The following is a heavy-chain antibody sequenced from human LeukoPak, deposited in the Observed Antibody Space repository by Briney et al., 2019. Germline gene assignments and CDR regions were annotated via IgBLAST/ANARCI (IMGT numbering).Heavy chain of an antibody. Sequence: NPSETLSLTCAVYGGSFSGYYWSWIRQHPGKGLEWIGYIYYSGSTYYNPSLKSRVTISVDTCKNQFSLKLSSVTAADTAVYYCAREYSSSSAFDYWGQGTLVTVSS. CDR1: GGSFSGYY. J-gene: IGHJ4*02. V-gene: IGHV4-34*01. D-gene: IGHD6-6*01. CDR3: AREYSSSSAFDY. CDR2: IYYSGST.